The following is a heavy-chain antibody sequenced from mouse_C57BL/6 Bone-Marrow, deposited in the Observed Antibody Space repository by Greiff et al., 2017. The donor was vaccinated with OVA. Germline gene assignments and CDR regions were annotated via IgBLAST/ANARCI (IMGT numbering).Heavy chain of an antibody. CDR2: ISNLAYSI. CDR1: GLTFSDYG. V-gene: IGHV5-15*01. CDR3: ARPGDSNSFAY. D-gene: IGHD2-5*01. Sequence: EVMLVESGGGLVQPGGSLKLSCAASGLTFSDYGMAWVRQAPRKGPEWVAYISNLAYSIYYADTVTGRFTISRENAKNTLYLEMSSLRSEDTAMYYCARPGDSNSFAYWGQGTLVTVSA. J-gene: IGHJ3*01.